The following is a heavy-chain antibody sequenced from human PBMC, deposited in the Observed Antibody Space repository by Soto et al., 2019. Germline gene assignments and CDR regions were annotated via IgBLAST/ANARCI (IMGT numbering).Heavy chain of an antibody. V-gene: IGHV4-30-4*01. D-gene: IGHD3-22*01. CDR2: FYNSGNT. CDR3: ARGWGAYDPFEH. Sequence: QVQLLESGPRLVKPSQTLSLTCTVSGGSISSGGYYWSWIRQPPGKGLEWIGYFYNSGNTDYNPSLKSRVTISGDTSKNQFSLKLNSVTAADTAVYYCARGWGAYDPFEHWGQGTLVTVSS. CDR1: GGSISSGGYY. J-gene: IGHJ4*02.